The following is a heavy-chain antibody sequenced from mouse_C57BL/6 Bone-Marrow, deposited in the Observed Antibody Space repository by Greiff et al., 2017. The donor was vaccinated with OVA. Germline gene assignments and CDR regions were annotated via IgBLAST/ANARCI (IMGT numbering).Heavy chain of an antibody. D-gene: IGHD1-1*01. J-gene: IGHJ2*01. CDR3: AREGPITTVVADYFDY. CDR1: GYTFTSYD. V-gene: IGHV1-85*01. CDR2: IYPRDGST. Sequence: VKLVESGPELVKPGASVKLSCKASGYTFTSYDINWVKQRPGQGLEWIGWIYPRDGSTKYNEKFKGKATLTVDTSSSTAYMELHSLTSEDSAVYFCAREGPITTVVADYFDYWGQGTTLTVSS.